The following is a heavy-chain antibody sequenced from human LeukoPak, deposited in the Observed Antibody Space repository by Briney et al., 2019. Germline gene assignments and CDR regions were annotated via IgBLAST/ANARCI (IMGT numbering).Heavy chain of an antibody. J-gene: IGHJ5*02. D-gene: IGHD2-2*02. Sequence: GGSLRLSCAASGFTVSSDYMSWVRQAPGKGLEWVSVIYSDGSTYYADSVKGRFSISRDSSKNTLYLQMNSLRAEDTAVYYCADHTVSKSPRGQGTLVTVSS. CDR3: ADHTVSKSP. V-gene: IGHV3-53*01. CDR1: GFTVSSDY. CDR2: IYSDGST.